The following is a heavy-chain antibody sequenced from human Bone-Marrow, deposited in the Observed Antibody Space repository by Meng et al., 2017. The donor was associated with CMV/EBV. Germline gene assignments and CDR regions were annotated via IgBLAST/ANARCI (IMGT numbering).Heavy chain of an antibody. CDR3: ARKAGYCSSTSCHGLIGFDP. CDR1: GYTFTGYY. CDR2: INPNSGGT. V-gene: IGHV1-2*02. D-gene: IGHD2-2*01. Sequence: ASVKVSCKASGYTFTGYYMHWVRQAPGQGLEWMGWINPNSGGTNYAQKFQGRVTMTRDTSISTAYMELSRLRSDDTAVYYCARKAGYCSSTSCHGLIGFDPWGQGTRVTGSS. J-gene: IGHJ5*02.